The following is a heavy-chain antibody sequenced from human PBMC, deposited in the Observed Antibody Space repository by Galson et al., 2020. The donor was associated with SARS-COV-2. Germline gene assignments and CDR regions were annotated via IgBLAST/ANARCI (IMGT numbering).Heavy chain of an antibody. CDR1: GYTFTRYY. J-gene: IGHJ4*02. CDR3: ARGLFSSSAEVDY. V-gene: IGHV1-46*01. CDR2: INPTGGST. D-gene: IGHD6-6*01. Sequence: ASVKVSCKTSGYTFTRYYLHWVRQAPGQGLEWMGIINPTGGSTNYAQEFRGRVTMTIDTSKNTVYMELSSLRSEDTAVYYCARGLFSSSAEVDYWGQGTLVTVSS.